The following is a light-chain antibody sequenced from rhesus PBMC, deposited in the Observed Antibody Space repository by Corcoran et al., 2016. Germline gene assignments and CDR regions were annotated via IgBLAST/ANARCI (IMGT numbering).Light chain of an antibody. J-gene: IGKJ4*01. CDR1: QGISSY. V-gene: IGKV1-28*01. CDR2: AAS. Sequence: DIQMTQSPSSLSASVGDTVTITCRASQGISSYLNWFQQNPGNAPKLLIYAASRLESGVPSRFRGSGSGTEFTLIISSLQPEDFAAYYCLQHNSYPPTFGGGTKVEIK. CDR3: LQHNSYPPT.